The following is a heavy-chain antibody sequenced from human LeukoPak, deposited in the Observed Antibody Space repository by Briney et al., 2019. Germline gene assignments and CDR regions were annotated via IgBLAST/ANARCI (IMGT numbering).Heavy chain of an antibody. V-gene: IGHV4-59*08. D-gene: IGHD3-3*01. J-gene: IGHJ4*02. CDR1: GGSISYYY. CDR3: ARQGIYYDFWSGYLN. Sequence: PSETLSLTCTVSGGSISYYYWSWIRQPPGKGLEWIGYIYYSGSTNYNPSLKSRVTISVDTSKNQFSLKLSSVTAADTAVYYCARQGIYYDFWSGYLNWGQGTLVTVSS. CDR2: IYYSGST.